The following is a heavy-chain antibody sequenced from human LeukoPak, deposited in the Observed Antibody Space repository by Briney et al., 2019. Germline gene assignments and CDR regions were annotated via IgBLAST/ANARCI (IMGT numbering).Heavy chain of an antibody. D-gene: IGHD3-22*01. CDR2: IKQDGSEK. CDR1: GFTFSSYW. CDR3: ARARKDYDSSGYYYFDY. V-gene: IGHV3-7*01. Sequence: GGSLRLSCAASGFTFSSYWMSWVRQAPGKGLEWVANIKQDGSEKYYVDSVKGRFTISRDNAKNSLYLQMNSLRAEDTAVYYCARARKDYDSSGYYYFDYWGQGTLVTVSS. J-gene: IGHJ4*02.